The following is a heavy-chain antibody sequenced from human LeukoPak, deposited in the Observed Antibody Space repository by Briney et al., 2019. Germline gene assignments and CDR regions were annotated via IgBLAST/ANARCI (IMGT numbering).Heavy chain of an antibody. CDR1: GFTFSNYA. J-gene: IGHJ6*02. D-gene: IGHD2-2*01. CDR2: ISGNGGTP. V-gene: IGHV3-23*01. CDR3: AKHLRCSSTSCYVNYYYGMDV. Sequence: PGGSLRLSCAASGFTFSNYAMTWVRQAPGKGLEWVSGISGNGGTPDYADSVKGRFTVSRDNSKNTLYLQMNSLRAEDTAVYYCAKHLRCSSTSCYVNYYYGMDVWGQGTTVTVSS.